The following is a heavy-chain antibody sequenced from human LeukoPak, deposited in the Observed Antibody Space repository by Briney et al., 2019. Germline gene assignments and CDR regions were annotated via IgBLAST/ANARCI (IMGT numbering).Heavy chain of an antibody. V-gene: IGHV1-18*04. Sequence: ASVKVSCKASGYTFTSYGITWVRQAPGQGLEWMGYISAYNGDTNYAQKSQGRVTMTTDTSTSTAYMELRSLRSDDTAMYYCARTSDYHLVWYFDYWGQGTLVTVSS. J-gene: IGHJ4*02. CDR3: ARTSDYHLVWYFDY. D-gene: IGHD2-8*01. CDR2: ISAYNGDT. CDR1: GYTFTSYG.